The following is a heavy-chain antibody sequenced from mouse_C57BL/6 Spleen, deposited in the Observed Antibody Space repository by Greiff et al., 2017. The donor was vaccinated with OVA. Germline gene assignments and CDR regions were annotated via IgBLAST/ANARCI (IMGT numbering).Heavy chain of an antibody. V-gene: IGHV1-9*01. Sequence: QVQLQQSGAELMKPGASVKLSCKATGYTFTGYWIEWVKQRPGHGLEWIGEILPGSGSTTYNEKFKGKATFTADTSSNTAYMQLSSLTTEDSAIYYCAREGGYYGSSPGWFAYWGQGTLVTVSA. D-gene: IGHD1-1*01. CDR1: GYTFTGYW. CDR3: AREGGYYGSSPGWFAY. CDR2: ILPGSGST. J-gene: IGHJ3*01.